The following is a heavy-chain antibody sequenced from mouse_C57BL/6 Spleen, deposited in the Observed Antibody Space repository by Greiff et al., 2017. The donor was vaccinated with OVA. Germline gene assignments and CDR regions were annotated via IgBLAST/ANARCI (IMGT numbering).Heavy chain of an antibody. CDR3: ARAYSLYYFDY. Sequence: QVQLQQSGPELVKPGASVKISCKASGYAFSSSWMNWVKQRPGQGLEWIGRIYPGDGDTNYNGKFKGKATLTADKSSSTAYMQLSSLTSEDSAVYFCARAYSLYYFDYWGQGTTLTVSS. V-gene: IGHV1-82*01. CDR1: GYAFSSSW. CDR2: IYPGDGDT. J-gene: IGHJ2*01.